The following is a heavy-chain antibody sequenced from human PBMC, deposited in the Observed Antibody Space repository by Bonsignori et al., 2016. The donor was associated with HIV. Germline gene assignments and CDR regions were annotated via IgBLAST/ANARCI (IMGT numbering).Heavy chain of an antibody. D-gene: IGHD1-7*01. J-gene: IGHJ3*02. CDR1: GFTFSSYS. V-gene: IGHV3-21*01. CDR2: ISSSSSYI. CDR3: ARDLELELRAFDI. Sequence: GGSLRLSCAASGFTFSSYSMNWVRQAPGKGLEWVSSISSSSSYIYYADSVKGRFTISRDNAKNSLYLQMNSLRAEDTAVYYCARDLELELRAFDIWGQGTMVTVSS.